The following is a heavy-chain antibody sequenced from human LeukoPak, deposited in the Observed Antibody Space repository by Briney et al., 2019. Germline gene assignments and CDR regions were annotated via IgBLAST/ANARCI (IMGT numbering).Heavy chain of an antibody. CDR3: ASSGYCTNGVCYTLDY. J-gene: IGHJ4*02. V-gene: IGHV1-69*05. Sequence: SVKVSCKASGGTFSSYAISWVRQAPGQGLEWMGRIIPIFGTANYAQKFQGRVTITTDESTSTAYMELSSLRSEDTAVYYCASSGYCTNGVCYTLDYWGQGTLVTVSS. CDR1: GGTFSSYA. D-gene: IGHD2-8*01. CDR2: IIPIFGTA.